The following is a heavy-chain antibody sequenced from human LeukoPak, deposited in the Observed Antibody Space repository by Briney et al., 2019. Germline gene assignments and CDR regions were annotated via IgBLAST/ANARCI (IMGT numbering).Heavy chain of an antibody. CDR2: IYSGGST. CDR3: AKDFERWLQMGAFDY. D-gene: IGHD5-24*01. CDR1: GFTVSSNY. Sequence: QSGGSLRLSCAASGFTVSSNYMSWVRQAPGKGLEWVSVIYSGGSTYYADSVKGRFTISRDNSKNTLYLQMNSLRAEDTAVYYCAKDFERWLQMGAFDYWGQGTLVTVSS. J-gene: IGHJ4*02. V-gene: IGHV3-53*05.